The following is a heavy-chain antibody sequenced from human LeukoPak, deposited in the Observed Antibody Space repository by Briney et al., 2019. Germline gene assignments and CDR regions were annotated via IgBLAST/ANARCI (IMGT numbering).Heavy chain of an antibody. CDR1: GFTFSSYA. CDR2: ISGSGGST. CDR3: AKWGDYDVLTGYYDSDY. V-gene: IGHV3-23*01. Sequence: GGPLRLSCAASGFTFSSYAMSWVRQAPGKGLEWVSAISGSGGSTYYADSVKGRFTISRDNSKNTLYLQMNSLSAEDTAIYYCAKWGDYDVLTGYYDSDYWGQGTLVTVSS. D-gene: IGHD3-9*01. J-gene: IGHJ4*02.